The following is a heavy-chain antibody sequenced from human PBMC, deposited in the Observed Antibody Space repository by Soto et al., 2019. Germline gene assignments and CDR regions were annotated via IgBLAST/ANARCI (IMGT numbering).Heavy chain of an antibody. D-gene: IGHD5-18*01. CDR2: IYYSGST. Sequence: SETLSLTCTVSGGSISSGDYYWSWIRQPPGKGLEWIGYIYYSGSTYYNPSLKSRVTISVDTSKNQFSLKLSSVTAADTAVYYCAREYSYGKNFDYWGQGTLVTVSS. V-gene: IGHV4-30-4*02. CDR1: GGSISSGDYY. CDR3: AREYSYGKNFDY. J-gene: IGHJ4*02.